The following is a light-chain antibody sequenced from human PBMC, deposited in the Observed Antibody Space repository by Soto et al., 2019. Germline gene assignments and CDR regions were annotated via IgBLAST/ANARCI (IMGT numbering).Light chain of an antibody. CDR1: QTISDY. Sequence: DIQITQSPSSLSASVGDRVTITCRTSQTISDYLNWYQHKPGKAPKLLISAASSLQSGVPSRFSGSGSGTDFTLTISSLQPEDFATYYCQQSYSTLTFGPGTKVDIK. J-gene: IGKJ3*01. V-gene: IGKV1-39*01. CDR2: AAS. CDR3: QQSYSTLT.